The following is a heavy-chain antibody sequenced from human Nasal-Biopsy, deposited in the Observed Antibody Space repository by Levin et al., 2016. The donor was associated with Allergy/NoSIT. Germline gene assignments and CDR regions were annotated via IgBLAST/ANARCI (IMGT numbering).Heavy chain of an antibody. Sequence: ASVKVSCKTSGYAFAYHNIHWVRQAPGQGLEWMGRVNPNGGATDSAQKFQDRLTMTRDMSTKTAYMELRSLTSDDTAVYYCARVDYGGNPVGSFVWGQGTLVTVSS. CDR1: GYAFAYHN. J-gene: IGHJ4*02. CDR2: VNPNGGAT. CDR3: ARVDYGGNPVGSFV. V-gene: IGHV1-2*06. D-gene: IGHD4-23*01.